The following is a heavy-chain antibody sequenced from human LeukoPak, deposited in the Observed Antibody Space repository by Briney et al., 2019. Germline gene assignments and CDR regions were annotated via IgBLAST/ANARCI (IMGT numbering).Heavy chain of an antibody. J-gene: IGHJ6*02. CDR1: GGSISSYY. CDR3: ARADVDIVATMDYYYYGMDV. CDR2: IYYSGST. Sequence: SETLSLTCTVSGGSISSYYWSWIRQPPGKGLEWIGYIYYSGSTNYNPSLKSRVTISVDTSKNQFSLKLSSVTAADTAVYYCARADVDIVATMDYYYYGMDVWGQGTLVTVSS. D-gene: IGHD5-12*01. V-gene: IGHV4-59*01.